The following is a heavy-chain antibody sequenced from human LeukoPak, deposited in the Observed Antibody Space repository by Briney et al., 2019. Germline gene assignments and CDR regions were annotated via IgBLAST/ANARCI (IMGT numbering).Heavy chain of an antibody. Sequence: PGGSLRLSCAASGFTFSSYAMSWVRQAPGKGLEWVSAISGSGGSTYYADSVKGRFTISRDNSKNTLYLQMNSLRAEGTAVYYCAPPVDTAMVKSFDYWGQGTLVTVSS. V-gene: IGHV3-23*01. CDR2: ISGSGGST. J-gene: IGHJ4*02. CDR1: GFTFSSYA. D-gene: IGHD5-18*01. CDR3: APPVDTAMVKSFDY.